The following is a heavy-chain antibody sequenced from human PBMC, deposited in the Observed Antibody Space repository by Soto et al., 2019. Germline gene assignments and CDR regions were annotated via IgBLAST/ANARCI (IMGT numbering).Heavy chain of an antibody. J-gene: IGHJ6*02. CDR3: ESGGRYYYYYGMDV. Sequence: ASVKVSCKASGYTFTSYAMHWVRQAPGQRLEWMGWINAGNGNTKYSQKFQGRVTITRDTSASTAYMELSSLRSEDTAVYYCESGGRYYYYYGMDVWGQGTTVTVSS. CDR2: INAGNGNT. V-gene: IGHV1-3*01. CDR1: GYTFTSYA. D-gene: IGHD2-15*01.